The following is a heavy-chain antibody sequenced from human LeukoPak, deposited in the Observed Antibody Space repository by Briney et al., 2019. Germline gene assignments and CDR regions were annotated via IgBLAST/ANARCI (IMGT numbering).Heavy chain of an antibody. CDR1: GVTFSSYA. D-gene: IGHD3-10*01. J-gene: IGHJ4*02. CDR3: AKARTTSGISPSD. CDR2: IGGSGGST. V-gene: IGHV3-23*01. Sequence: PGGSLRLSCAASGVTFSSYAMGWVRQAPGKGLEWVSNIGGSGGSTYYADSVKGRFTISRDNSKNTLYLQMNSLRAEDTAVYYCAKARTTSGISPSDWGQGTLVTVSS.